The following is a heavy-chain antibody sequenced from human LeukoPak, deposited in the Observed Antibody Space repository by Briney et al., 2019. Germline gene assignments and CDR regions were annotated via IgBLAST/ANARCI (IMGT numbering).Heavy chain of an antibody. CDR1: GGSISSGGYY. V-gene: IGHV4-31*03. CDR3: ARDLSGGNWFDP. J-gene: IGHJ5*02. Sequence: SQTLSLTCTVSGGSISSGGYYWSWIRQHPGKGLEWIGYIYYSGSTYYNPSLKSRVTISVDTSKNQFSLKLSSVTAADTAVYYCARDLSGGNWFDPWGQGTLVTVSS. CDR2: IYYSGST. D-gene: IGHD2-15*01.